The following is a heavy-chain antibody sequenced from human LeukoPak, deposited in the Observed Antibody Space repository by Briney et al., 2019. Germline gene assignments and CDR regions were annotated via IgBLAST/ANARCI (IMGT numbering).Heavy chain of an antibody. CDR1: GDSVSSNSAA. CDR3: AREMDGLLWFGEMTRGGFDY. V-gene: IGHV6-1*01. D-gene: IGHD3-10*01. CDR2: TYYRSKWYN. J-gene: IGHJ4*02. Sequence: SQTLSLTCAISGDSVSSNSAAWNWIRQSPSRGLEWLGRTYYRSKWYNDYAVSVKSRITINPDTSKNQFSLQLNSVTPEDTAVYYCAREMDGLLWFGEMTRGGFDYWGQGTLVTVSS.